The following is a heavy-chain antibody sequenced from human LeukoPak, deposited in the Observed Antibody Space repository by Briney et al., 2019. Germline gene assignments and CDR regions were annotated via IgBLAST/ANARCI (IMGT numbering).Heavy chain of an antibody. CDR3: ARYSHGSYWYFDL. J-gene: IGHJ2*01. D-gene: IGHD5-18*01. Sequence: PGGSLRLSCAASGFTFSSYSMNWVRQAPGKGLEWVSSISSSSSYIYYADSVKGRFTISRDNAKNSLYLQMNSLRAEDTAVYYCARYSHGSYWYFDLWGRGTLVTVSS. CDR1: GFTFSSYS. V-gene: IGHV3-21*01. CDR2: ISSSSSYI.